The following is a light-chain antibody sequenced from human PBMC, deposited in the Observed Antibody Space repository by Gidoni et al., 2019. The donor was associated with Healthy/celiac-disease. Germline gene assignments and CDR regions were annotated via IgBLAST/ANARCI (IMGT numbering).Light chain of an antibody. CDR2: SNN. Sequence: QSALTQPPPASGAPGERFTISCSGSSSNIGSNTVNWYQQPPETAPKLLIYSNNQRPSGVPDRFSGSKSGTSASLAISGLQSEDEADYYCAAWDDSLNGVVFGGGTKLTVL. V-gene: IGLV1-44*01. CDR1: SSNIGSNT. CDR3: AAWDDSLNGVV. J-gene: IGLJ2*01.